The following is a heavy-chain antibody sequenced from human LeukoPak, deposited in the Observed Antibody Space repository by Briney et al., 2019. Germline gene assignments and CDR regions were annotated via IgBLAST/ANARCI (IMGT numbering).Heavy chain of an antibody. D-gene: IGHD2-21*01. CDR3: ARAYFSYYYMDV. CDR2: IYSGGST. Sequence: GGSLRLSCAASGFTVSSNYMTWVRQAPGKGLEWVSSIYSGGSTYYADSVKGRFTISRDTSKNTLYLQMNSLKAEDTAVYYCARAYFSYYYMDVWGKGTTVTISS. CDR1: GFTVSSNY. J-gene: IGHJ6*03. V-gene: IGHV3-53*01.